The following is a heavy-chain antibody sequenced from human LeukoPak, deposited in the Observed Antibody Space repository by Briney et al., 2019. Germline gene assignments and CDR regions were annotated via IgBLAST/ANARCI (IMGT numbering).Heavy chain of an antibody. J-gene: IGHJ5*02. CDR3: ARGQRGYSGYDSGLVGMFDP. D-gene: IGHD5-12*01. CDR2: IGTAGDT. CDR1: GFTFSSYD. V-gene: IGHV3-13*01. Sequence: TGGSLRLSCAASGFTFSSYDMHWVRQATGKGLEWVSAIGTAGDTYYPGSVKGRFTISRENAKNSLYLQMNSLRAGDTAVYYCARGQRGYSGYDSGLVGMFDPWGQGTLVTVSS.